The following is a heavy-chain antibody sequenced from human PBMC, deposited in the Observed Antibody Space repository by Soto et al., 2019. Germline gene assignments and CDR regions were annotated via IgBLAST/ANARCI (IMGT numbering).Heavy chain of an antibody. CDR2: IDHSGST. CDR1: GGSFTGYY. Sequence: PWETLSLTCDVYGGSFTGYYWSGVRRPPGKGLEWIAEIDHSGSTNSNPSLKSRVTMSVEPSKNYFYLKLSFVTSADTAVSYCARALPVSRYCIGIGCPWSGMDVWGQGTTVSVSS. V-gene: IGHV4-34*01. J-gene: IGHJ6*02. CDR3: ARALPVSRYCIGIGCPWSGMDV. D-gene: IGHD2-2*01.